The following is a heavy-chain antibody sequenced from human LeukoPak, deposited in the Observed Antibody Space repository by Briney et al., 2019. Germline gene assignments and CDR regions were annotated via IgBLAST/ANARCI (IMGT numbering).Heavy chain of an antibody. CDR2: INHSGST. CDR1: GGSFSGYF. D-gene: IGHD1-26*01. CDR3: AISGNYFTRDAFNI. Sequence: SETLPHTCAVYGGSFSGYFFSWIRQPPGKGLEWIGEINHSGSTNYNPSLKSRVTISGDTSKHHFSLELRSVAAADTAVYYCAISGNYFTRDAFNIGGEGTMVTVSS. V-gene: IGHV4-34*01. J-gene: IGHJ3*02.